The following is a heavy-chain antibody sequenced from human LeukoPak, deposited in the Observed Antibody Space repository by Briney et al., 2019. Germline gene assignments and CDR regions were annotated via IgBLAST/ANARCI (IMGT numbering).Heavy chain of an antibody. CDR3: ARDRLHYGEYEKTFDY. CDR2: ISYDGSNK. CDR1: GFTFSSYA. V-gene: IGHV3-30*04. D-gene: IGHD4-17*01. Sequence: GGSLRLSCAASGFTFSSYAMHWVRQAPGKGLEWVAVISYDGSNKYYADSVKGRFTISRDNAKNSLYLQMNSLRAEDTAVYYCARDRLHYGEYEKTFDYWGQGTLVSVPS. J-gene: IGHJ4*02.